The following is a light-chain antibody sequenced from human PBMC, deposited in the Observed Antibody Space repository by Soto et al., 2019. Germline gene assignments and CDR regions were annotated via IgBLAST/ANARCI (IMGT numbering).Light chain of an antibody. Sequence: QSVLTQPPSVSGAPGQRVTISCTGSSSNLGAGYDVNWYHHLPGAAPKLLLYGNNNRPSGVPDRFSGAKSGTSASLAITGLQAEDEADYYCSSYAHGSTYVFGTGTKVTVL. J-gene: IGLJ1*01. CDR2: GNN. V-gene: IGLV1-40*01. CDR3: SSYAHGSTYV. CDR1: SSNLGAGYD.